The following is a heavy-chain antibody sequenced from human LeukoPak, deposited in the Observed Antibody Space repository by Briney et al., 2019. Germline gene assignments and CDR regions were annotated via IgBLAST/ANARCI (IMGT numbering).Heavy chain of an antibody. D-gene: IGHD1-26*01. Sequence: PSETLSLTCTVSGVTISNYYWSWIRQPAGKGLEYIGRIYSTGNTNYNPSLKSRVTMAVDTSNNQLSLKLTSVTAADTALYFCARGPGYTGSYSFDYWGPGTLVTVSS. J-gene: IGHJ4*02. CDR2: IYSTGNT. CDR3: ARGPGYTGSYSFDY. CDR1: GVTISNYY. V-gene: IGHV4-4*07.